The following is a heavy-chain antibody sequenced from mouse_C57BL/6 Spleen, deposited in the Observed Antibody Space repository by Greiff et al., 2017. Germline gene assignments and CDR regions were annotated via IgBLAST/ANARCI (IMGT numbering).Heavy chain of an antibody. V-gene: IGHV5-4*01. CDR3: AREDYYGSRESVFDY. CDR1: GFTFSSYA. D-gene: IGHD1-1*01. J-gene: IGHJ2*01. CDR2: ISDGGSYT. Sequence: EVQRVESGGGLVKPGGSLKLSCAASGFTFSSYAMSWVRQTPEKRLEWVATISDGGSYTYYPDNVQGRFTISRATAKNNRYLQMNQLMSEDTAMYYCAREDYYGSRESVFDYGGQGTTLTVSS.